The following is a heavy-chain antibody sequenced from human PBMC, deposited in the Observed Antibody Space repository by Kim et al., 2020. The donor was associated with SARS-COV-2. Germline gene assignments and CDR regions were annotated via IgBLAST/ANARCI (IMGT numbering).Heavy chain of an antibody. CDR3: ARVRSSRFIIFYYYGMDV. CDR1: GGSFSGYY. Sequence: SETLSLTCAVYGGSFSGYYWSWIRQPPGKGLEWIGEINHSGSTNYNPSLKSRVTISVDTSKNQFSLKLSSVTAADTAVYYCARVRSSRFIIFYYYGMDVWGQGNTVTASS. J-gene: IGHJ6*02. V-gene: IGHV4-34*01. CDR2: INHSGST. D-gene: IGHD6-13*01.